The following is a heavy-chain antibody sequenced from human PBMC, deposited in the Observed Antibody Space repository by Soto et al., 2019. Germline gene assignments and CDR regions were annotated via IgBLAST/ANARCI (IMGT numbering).Heavy chain of an antibody. CDR1: VFTFISYW. CDR3: ARGPRDFWSGYYTFDY. J-gene: IGHJ4*02. V-gene: IGHV3-7*01. D-gene: IGHD3-3*01. CDR2: IKQDGSEK. Sequence: GGSLRLSCAASVFTFISYWMRWVRQAPGKGLEWVANIKQDGSEKYYVDSVKGRFTISRDNAKNSLYLQMNSLRAEDTAVYYCARGPRDFWSGYYTFDYWGQGTLVTVSS.